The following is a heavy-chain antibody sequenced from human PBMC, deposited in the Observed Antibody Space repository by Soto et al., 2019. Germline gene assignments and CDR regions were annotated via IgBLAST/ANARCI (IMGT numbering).Heavy chain of an antibody. Sequence: LRLYCAASGFSLSSYWMNWVRQAPGKGLEWVANIKQDGSEKYYVDSVKGRFFISRDNAKNSLYLQVNSLRAEDTAVYYCARDADASGWYHYGMDVWGQGTMVTVSS. V-gene: IGHV3-7*01. CDR2: IKQDGSEK. J-gene: IGHJ6*02. D-gene: IGHD6-19*01. CDR3: ARDADASGWYHYGMDV. CDR1: GFSLSSYW.